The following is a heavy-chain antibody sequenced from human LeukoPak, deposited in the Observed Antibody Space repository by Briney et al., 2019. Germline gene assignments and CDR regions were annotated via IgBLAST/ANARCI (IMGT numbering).Heavy chain of an antibody. D-gene: IGHD4-17*01. CDR1: GGSISSYY. J-gene: IGHJ4*02. Sequence: SETLSLTCTVSGGSISSYYWSWIRQPPGKGLEWIGYIYYSGSTNYNPSLKSRVTISVDTSKNQFSLKLSSVTAADTAVYYCARHSTVTYYSDYWGQGTLVTVSS. V-gene: IGHV4-59*08. CDR3: ARHSTVTYYSDY. CDR2: IYYSGST.